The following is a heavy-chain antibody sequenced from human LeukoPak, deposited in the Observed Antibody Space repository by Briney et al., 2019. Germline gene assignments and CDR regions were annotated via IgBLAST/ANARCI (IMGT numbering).Heavy chain of an antibody. CDR3: AREIVVVRGPNYYYYYYMDV. V-gene: IGHV4-4*07. CDR1: GDSISGHY. D-gene: IGHD3-22*01. Sequence: PSETLSLTCTGTVSGDSISGHYWSWIRQPAGKGLEWIGHIYPSGSTNYNPSLKSRVTMSLDTSKNQFSLKLSAVTAADTAVYYCAREIVVVRGPNYYYYYYMDVWGKGTTVTVSS. J-gene: IGHJ6*03. CDR2: IYPSGST.